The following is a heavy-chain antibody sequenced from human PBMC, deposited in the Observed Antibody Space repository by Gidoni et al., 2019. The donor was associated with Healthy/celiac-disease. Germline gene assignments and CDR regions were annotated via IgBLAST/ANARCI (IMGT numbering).Heavy chain of an antibody. D-gene: IGHD3-22*01. V-gene: IGHV3-72*01. J-gene: IGHJ3*02. CDR1: GFTFSYHS. CDR3: ARARTYYYDSRENAFDI. Sequence: EVQLVESGVGLVQPGGSLRPSCAASGFTFSYHSMDWGRQAPGKVLEWVGRTRNKANSYTTEYAASVKGRYTISRDDSKNSLYLQMNSLKTEDTAVYYCARARTYYYDSRENAFDIWGQGTMVTVSS. CDR2: TRNKANSYTT.